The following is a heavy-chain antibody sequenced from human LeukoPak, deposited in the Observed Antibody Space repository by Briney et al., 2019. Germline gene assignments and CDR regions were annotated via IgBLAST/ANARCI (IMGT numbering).Heavy chain of an antibody. J-gene: IGHJ4*02. D-gene: IGHD3-10*01. CDR3: ARDLGYYGSGSYYNDY. CDR1: GYTFTGYY. Sequence: GASVKVSCKASGYTFTGYYMHWVRQAPGQGLEWMGWINPNSGGTNYAQKFQGRVTMTRDTSISTAYMELSRLRSDDTAVYYCARDLGYYGSGSYYNDYWGQGTLVTVSS. CDR2: INPNSGGT. V-gene: IGHV1-2*02.